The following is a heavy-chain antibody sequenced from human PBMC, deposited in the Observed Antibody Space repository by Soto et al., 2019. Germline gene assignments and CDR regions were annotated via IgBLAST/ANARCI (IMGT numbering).Heavy chain of an antibody. CDR1: GYTFIRYG. D-gene: IGHD3-16*01. V-gene: IGHV1-18*01. CDR3: ARGGYYDNVWGKLSHYGLAV. Sequence: QVQLVQSASEVMKPGASVKVSCKASGYTFIRYGITWVRQAPGQRLEWMGWISPYNDQTIYAQKLQGRVTMTADTSTRTVDMQLRSLKSDDTAVYYCARGGYYDNVWGKLSHYGLAVWGQGTSVTVSS. CDR2: ISPYNDQT. J-gene: IGHJ6*02.